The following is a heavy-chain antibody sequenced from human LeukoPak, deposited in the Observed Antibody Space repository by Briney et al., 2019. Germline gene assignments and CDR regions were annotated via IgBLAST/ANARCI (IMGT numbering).Heavy chain of an antibody. CDR3: ARERSGYGGGFDY. D-gene: IGHD5-12*01. CDR2: ISSRSSTI. J-gene: IGHJ4*02. CDR1: GFTFSSYS. V-gene: IGHV3-48*01. Sequence: GGSLRLSCAASGFTFSSYSMNWVRQAPGKGLEWASYISSRSSTIYYVDSVKGRFTISRDNAKNSLYLQMNSLRAEDTAVYYCARERSGYGGGFDYWGQGTLVTVSS.